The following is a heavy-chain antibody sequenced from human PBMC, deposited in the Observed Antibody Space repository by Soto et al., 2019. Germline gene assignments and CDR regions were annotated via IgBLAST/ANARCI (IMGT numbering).Heavy chain of an antibody. CDR1: GGSFSGYY. V-gene: IGHV4-34*01. CDR2: INHSGST. J-gene: IGHJ4*02. CDR3: ARVPHPPDYYDSSGYSHPIDY. D-gene: IGHD3-22*01. Sequence: QVQLQQWGAGLLKPSETLSLTCAVYGGSFSGYYWSWIRQPPGKGLEWIGEINHSGSTNYNPSLKSRVTTSVDTSKNQFSLKLSSVTAADTAVYYCARVPHPPDYYDSSGYSHPIDYWGQGTLVTVSS.